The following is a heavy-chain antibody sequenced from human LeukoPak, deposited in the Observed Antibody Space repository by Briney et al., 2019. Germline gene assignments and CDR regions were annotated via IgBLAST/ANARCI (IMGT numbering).Heavy chain of an antibody. CDR1: GYTFTSYA. Sequence: ASVKVSCKASGYTFTSYAMHLVRQAPGQRLEWMGWINAGNGKTKYSQKFQGRVTITRDTSASTAYMELSSLRSEDTAVYYCARGPEVRGVFHGLYNWFDPWGQGTLVTVSS. CDR3: ARGPEVRGVFHGLYNWFDP. D-gene: IGHD3-10*01. CDR2: INAGNGKT. J-gene: IGHJ5*02. V-gene: IGHV1-3*01.